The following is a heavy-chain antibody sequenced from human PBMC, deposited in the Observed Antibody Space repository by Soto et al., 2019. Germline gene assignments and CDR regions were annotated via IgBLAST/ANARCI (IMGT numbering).Heavy chain of an antibody. CDR2: IYYSGTT. V-gene: IGHV4-28*01. CDR3: ARREIQGPIDY. CDR1: GYSISSSNW. D-gene: IGHD1-26*01. J-gene: IGHJ4*02. Sequence: PSETLSLTCAVSGYSISSSNWLGWIRQPPGKGLEWIGYIYYSGTTYYNPSLKSRVTMSVDTSKNQFSLKLTPVTAVDTAVYYCARREIQGPIDYWGQGTLVTVSS.